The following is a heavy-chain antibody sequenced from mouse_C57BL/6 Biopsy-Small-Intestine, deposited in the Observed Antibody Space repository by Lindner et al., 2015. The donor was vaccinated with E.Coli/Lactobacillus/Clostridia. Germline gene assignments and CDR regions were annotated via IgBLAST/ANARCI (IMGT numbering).Heavy chain of an antibody. Sequence: VQLQESGAELARPGASVRMSCKASGYTFTTYTMHWVKQRPGQGLDWIGYINPSSGFTNYNQKFKGKATMTVDTSSSTAYMELNSLTSEDSAVYYCARSNYSNYHWYFDVWGTGTAVTVSS. CDR1: GYTFTTYT. D-gene: IGHD2-5*01. CDR2: INPSSGFT. V-gene: IGHV1-4*01. J-gene: IGHJ1*03. CDR3: ARSNYSNYHWYFDV.